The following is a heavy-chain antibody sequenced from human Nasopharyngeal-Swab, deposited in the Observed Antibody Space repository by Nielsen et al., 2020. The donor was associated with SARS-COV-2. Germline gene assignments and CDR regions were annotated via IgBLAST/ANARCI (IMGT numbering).Heavy chain of an antibody. Sequence: ASVKVSCKASGYTFTGYYMHWVRQAPGQGLEWMGWINPNSGGTNYAQKFQGRVTMTRDTSISTAYMELSRLRSDDAAVYYCARDSRNVFGVVILRYYGMDVWGQGTTVTVSS. J-gene: IGHJ6*02. CDR3: ARDSRNVFGVVILRYYGMDV. V-gene: IGHV1-2*02. CDR1: GYTFTGYY. CDR2: INPNSGGT. D-gene: IGHD3-3*01.